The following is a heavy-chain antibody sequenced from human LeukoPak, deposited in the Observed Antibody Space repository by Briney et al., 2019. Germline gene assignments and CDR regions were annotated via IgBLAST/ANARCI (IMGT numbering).Heavy chain of an antibody. Sequence: PGGSLRLSCAASGFTFSSYWMSWVRQAPGKGLEWVANIKQDGSEKYYVDSVKGRFTISRDNAKNPLYLQMNSLRAEDTAVYYCARVGSSSWPHATDYWGQGTLVTVSS. CDR3: ARVGSSSWPHATDY. D-gene: IGHD6-13*01. V-gene: IGHV3-7*01. J-gene: IGHJ4*02. CDR1: GFTFSSYW. CDR2: IKQDGSEK.